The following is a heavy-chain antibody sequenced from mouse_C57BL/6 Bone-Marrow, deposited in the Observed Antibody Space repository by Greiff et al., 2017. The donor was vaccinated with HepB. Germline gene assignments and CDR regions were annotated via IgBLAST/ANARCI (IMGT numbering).Heavy chain of an antibody. Sequence: EVKLMESGGGLVKPGGSLKLSCAASGFTFSSYAMSWVRQTPEKRLEWVATISDGGSYTYYPDNVKGRFTISRDNAKNNLYLQMSHLKSEDTAMHYCARGDYVGYWGQGTTLTVSS. CDR1: GFTFSSYA. CDR3: ARGDYVGY. CDR2: ISDGGSYT. J-gene: IGHJ2*01. V-gene: IGHV5-4*03.